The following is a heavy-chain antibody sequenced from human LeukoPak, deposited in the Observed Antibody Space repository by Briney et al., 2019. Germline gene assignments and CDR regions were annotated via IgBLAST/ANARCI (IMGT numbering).Heavy chain of an antibody. Sequence: GASVKVSCKASGYTFTGYYMHWVRQAPGQGLEWMGWISAYNADTNYAHNLQGRVTMTTDTSTSTAYMELGSLRSDDTAVYYCARVIISYYHDSGRSSYYFDYWGQGTLVTVSS. D-gene: IGHD2-15*01. CDR1: GYTFTGYY. CDR2: ISAYNADT. V-gene: IGHV1-18*04. J-gene: IGHJ4*02. CDR3: ARVIISYYHDSGRSSYYFDY.